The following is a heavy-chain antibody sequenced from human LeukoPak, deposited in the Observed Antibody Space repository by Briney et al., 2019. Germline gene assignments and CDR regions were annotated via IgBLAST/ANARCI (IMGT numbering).Heavy chain of an antibody. V-gene: IGHV3-64D*09. CDR2: ISSNGGST. CDR3: VKDKQFGVDSSSWFQFDY. D-gene: IGHD6-13*01. J-gene: IGHJ4*02. Sequence: GGSLRLSCSASGFTFSSYAMHWVRQAPGKGLEYVSAISSNGGSTYYADSAKGRFTISRDNSKNTLYLQMSSLRAEDTAVYYCVKDKQFGVDSSSWFQFDYWGQGTLVTVSS. CDR1: GFTFSSYA.